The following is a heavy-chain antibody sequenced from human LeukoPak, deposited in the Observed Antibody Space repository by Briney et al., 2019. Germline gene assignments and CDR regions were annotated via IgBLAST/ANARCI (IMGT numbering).Heavy chain of an antibody. Sequence: LAGGSLRLSCAASGFTFDDYAMHWVRQAPGKGLEWVSGISWNSGSIGYADSVKGRFTISRGDAKNSLYLHLNSLRAEDTALYYCAKAVAGTIWYFDYWGQGTLVTVSS. CDR1: GFTFDDYA. CDR3: AKAVAGTIWYFDY. J-gene: IGHJ4*02. D-gene: IGHD6-19*01. CDR2: ISWNSGSI. V-gene: IGHV3-9*01.